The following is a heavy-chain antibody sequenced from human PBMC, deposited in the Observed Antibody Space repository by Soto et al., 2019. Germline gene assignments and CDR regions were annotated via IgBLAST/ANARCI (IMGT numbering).Heavy chain of an antibody. Sequence: QVQLVQSGAEVKKPESSVKVSCKAPGGTFSTYAISWVRQAPGQGLEWMGGIIPMFGTANYAQRFQDRVTITEDASTNTVYMELSSLRSEDTAVYFCASGIQLWLRRINNGYSGWGQGTLVTVSS. D-gene: IGHD5-18*01. V-gene: IGHV1-69*12. J-gene: IGHJ4*02. CDR2: IIPMFGTA. CDR1: GGTFSTYA. CDR3: ASGIQLWLRRINNGYSG.